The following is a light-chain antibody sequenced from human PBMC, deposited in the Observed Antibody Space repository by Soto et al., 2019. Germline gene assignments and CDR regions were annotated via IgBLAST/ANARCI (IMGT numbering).Light chain of an antibody. Sequence: QAASVSGSPGQSITISCTGTSSDVGAYNFVSWHQQHPGKAPKLMIYNVYDRPSGISYRFSGSKSGNTASLTISGLQGEDEADYYCSAYTVSRTYVFGTGTKLTV. CDR2: NVY. V-gene: IGLV2-14*03. CDR3: SAYTVSRTYV. J-gene: IGLJ1*01. CDR1: SSDVGAYNF.